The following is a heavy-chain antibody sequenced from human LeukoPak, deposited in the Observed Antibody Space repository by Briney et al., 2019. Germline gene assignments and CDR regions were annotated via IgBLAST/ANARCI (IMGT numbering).Heavy chain of an antibody. CDR2: IYYSGST. CDR3: AREKGVAVAGFDY. D-gene: IGHD6-19*01. CDR1: GGSISSYY. V-gene: IGHV4-59*01. J-gene: IGHJ4*02. Sequence: SETLSLTCTVSGGSISSYYWSWIRQPPGKGLEWIGYIYYSGSTNYNPSLKSRVTTSVDTSKNQFSLKLSSVTAADTAVYYCAREKGVAVAGFDYWGQGTLVTVSS.